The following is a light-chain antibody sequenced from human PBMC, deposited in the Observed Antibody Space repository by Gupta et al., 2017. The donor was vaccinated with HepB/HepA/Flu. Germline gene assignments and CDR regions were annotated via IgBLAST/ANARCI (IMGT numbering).Light chain of an antibody. CDR1: FSNIGSNY. Sequence: QSVLTQPPSASGTPGQRVTISCSGSFSNIGSNYVYWYQQLPGTAPKLLVYRNNQRPSGVPDRFSGSKSGTSGSLAISGLRSEDEADYYCAAWDDSLNNVLLGGGTKLTVL. CDR2: RNN. J-gene: IGLJ2*01. CDR3: AAWDDSLNNVL. V-gene: IGLV1-47*01.